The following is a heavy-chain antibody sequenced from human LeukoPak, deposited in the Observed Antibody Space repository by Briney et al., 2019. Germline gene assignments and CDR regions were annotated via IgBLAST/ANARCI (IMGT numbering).Heavy chain of an antibody. V-gene: IGHV3-74*01. CDR3: ATRGDYTYGDQPLDYYYMDV. CDR1: GFTFSSYW. D-gene: IGHD4-17*01. CDR2: INSDGSST. Sequence: GGSLRLSCAASGFTFSSYWMHWVRHAPGKGLVWVSRINSDGSSTSYADSVKGRFTISRDNAKNTLYLQMNSLRAEDTAVYYCATRGDYTYGDQPLDYYYMDVWGKGTTVTVSS. J-gene: IGHJ6*03.